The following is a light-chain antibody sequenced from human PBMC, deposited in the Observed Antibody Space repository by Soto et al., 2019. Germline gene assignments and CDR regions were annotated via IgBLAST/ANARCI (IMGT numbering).Light chain of an antibody. Sequence: EIVLTQSPATLSLSPGERATLSCRASQSVSRYLAWYQQKPGQAPRLLIYDASNSATGIPARFSGSGSGTEFTLTISSLEPEDFAVYYCQQRSNWPPLTFGGGTKVEIK. V-gene: IGKV3-11*01. CDR3: QQRSNWPPLT. CDR2: DAS. J-gene: IGKJ4*01. CDR1: QSVSRY.